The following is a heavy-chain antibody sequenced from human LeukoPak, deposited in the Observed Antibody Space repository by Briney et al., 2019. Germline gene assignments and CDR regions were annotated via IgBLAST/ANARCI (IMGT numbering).Heavy chain of an antibody. CDR1: GGSISSYY. J-gene: IGHJ4*02. Sequence: SETLSLTCTVSGGSISSYYWSWIRQPPGKGLEWIGYIYYSGSTNYNPSLKSRVTISVDTSKNQFSLKLSSVTAADTAVYYCARAMGSSSWSPFDYWGQGTLVAVSS. CDR3: ARAMGSSSWSPFDY. CDR2: IYYSGST. D-gene: IGHD6-13*01. V-gene: IGHV4-59*01.